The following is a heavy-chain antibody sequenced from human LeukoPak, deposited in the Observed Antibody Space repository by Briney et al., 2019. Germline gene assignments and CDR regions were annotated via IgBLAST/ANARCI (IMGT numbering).Heavy chain of an antibody. D-gene: IGHD3-9*01. CDR3: ARTFGNILTGYYPDY. V-gene: IGHV1-2*02. Sequence: ASAKVSCKASGYTFTGYYMHWVRQAPGQGLEWMGWINPNSGGTNYAQKFQGRVTMTRDTSISTAYMELSRLRSDDTAVYYCARTFGNILTGYYPDYWGQGTLVTVSS. J-gene: IGHJ4*02. CDR1: GYTFTGYY. CDR2: INPNSGGT.